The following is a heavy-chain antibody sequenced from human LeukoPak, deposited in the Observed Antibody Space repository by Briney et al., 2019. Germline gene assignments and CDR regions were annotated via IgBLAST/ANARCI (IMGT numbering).Heavy chain of an antibody. D-gene: IGHD2-2*01. CDR1: GGSISSGSYY. V-gene: IGHV4-61*02. CDR2: IYTSGST. CDR3: ARGGGYCSSTSCYGAFDI. Sequence: SETLSLTCTVSGGSISSGSYYWSWIRQPAGRGLEWIGRIYTSGSTNYNPSLKSRVTISVDTSKNQFSLKLSSVTAADTAVYYCARGGGYCSSTSCYGAFDIWGQGTMVTVSS. J-gene: IGHJ3*02.